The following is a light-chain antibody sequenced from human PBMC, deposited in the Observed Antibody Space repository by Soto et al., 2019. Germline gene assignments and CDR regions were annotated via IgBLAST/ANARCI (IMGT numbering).Light chain of an antibody. V-gene: IGKV3-20*01. J-gene: IGKJ1*01. CDR3: HQYGSSPRT. CDR2: GAS. CDR1: QSVNNNY. Sequence: EIVLTQSPGTLSLSPGERATLSCRASQSVNNNYLAWYQQKPGQAPRLLIYGASSRATGIPDRFSGSGSGTDFTLTISRLEPEDFAVYYCHQYGSSPRTFGQGTKVEIK.